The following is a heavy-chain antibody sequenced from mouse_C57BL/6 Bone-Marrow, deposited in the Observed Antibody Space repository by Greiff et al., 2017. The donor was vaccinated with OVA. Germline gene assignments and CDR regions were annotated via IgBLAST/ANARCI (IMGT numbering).Heavy chain of an antibody. CDR2: IYPRSGNT. CDR1: GYTFTSYG. CDR3: ASLVVRGYWYFDV. Sequence: QVQLQQSGAELARPGASVKLSCKASGYTFTSYGISWVKQRPGQGLEWIGEIYPRSGNTYYNEKFKGKATLTADKSSSTAYMELRSLTSADSAVYFCASLVVRGYWYFDVWGTGTTVTVSS. D-gene: IGHD1-3*01. J-gene: IGHJ1*03. V-gene: IGHV1-81*01.